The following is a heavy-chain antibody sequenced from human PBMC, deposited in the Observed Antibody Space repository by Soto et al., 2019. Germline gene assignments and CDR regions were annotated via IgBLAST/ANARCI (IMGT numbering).Heavy chain of an antibody. CDR3: ASGSMLVPAATRFDY. J-gene: IGHJ4*02. Sequence: QVQLVQSGAEVKKPGSSVKVSCKASGGTFSSYAISWVRQAPGQGLEWMGGIIPIFGTATYAQKFQGRVTITADESTSTAYMDLSRVRSEVTAVYYCASGSMLVPAATRFDYWGQGTLVTVSS. CDR2: IIPIFGTA. D-gene: IGHD2-2*01. V-gene: IGHV1-69*01. CDR1: GGTFSSYA.